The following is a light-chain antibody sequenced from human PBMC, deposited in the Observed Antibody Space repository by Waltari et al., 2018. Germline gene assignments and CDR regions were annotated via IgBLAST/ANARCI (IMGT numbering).Light chain of an antibody. CDR2: AAS. CDR1: QGISNS. J-gene: IGKJ3*01. CDR3: QQYYSIPPVT. Sequence: DIQMTQSPSSLSASVGDRVTITCRASQGISNSLAWYQQKPGKAPKLLLYAASTLESGVPSRFSGSGSGTDYTLTSSSLQPEDFATYYCQQYYSIPPVTFGPGTRVDFK. V-gene: IGKV1-NL1*01.